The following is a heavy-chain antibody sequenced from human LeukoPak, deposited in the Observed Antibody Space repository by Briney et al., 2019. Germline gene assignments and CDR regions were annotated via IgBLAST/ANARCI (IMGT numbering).Heavy chain of an antibody. CDR1: GFTFSSYA. CDR2: ISGSGGST. CDR3: AKDGSGYSYARDDKFDY. Sequence: GGSLRLSCAASGFTFSSYAMSWVRQAPGKGLEWVSAISGSGGSTYYADSVKGRFTISRDNSKNTLYLQMNSLRAEGTAVYYCAKDGSGYSYARDDKFDYWGQGTLVTVSS. J-gene: IGHJ4*02. D-gene: IGHD5-18*01. V-gene: IGHV3-23*01.